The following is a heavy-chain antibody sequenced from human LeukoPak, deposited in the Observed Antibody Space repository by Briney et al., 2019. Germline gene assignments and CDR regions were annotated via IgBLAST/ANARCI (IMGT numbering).Heavy chain of an antibody. V-gene: IGHV3-30*18. D-gene: IGHD3-10*01. CDR1: GFTFSSYG. CDR2: ISYDGSNK. CDR3: AKDGFEGGYWYFDL. Sequence: GGSLRLSCAASGFTFSSYGMHWVRQAPGKGLEWGAVISYDGSNKYYADSVKGRFTISRDNSKNTLYLQMNSLRVEDTAVYYCAKDGFEGGYWYFDLWGRGTLVTVSS. J-gene: IGHJ2*01.